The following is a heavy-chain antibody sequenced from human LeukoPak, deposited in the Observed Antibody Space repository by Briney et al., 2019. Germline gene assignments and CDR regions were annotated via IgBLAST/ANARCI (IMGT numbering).Heavy chain of an antibody. D-gene: IGHD6-19*01. J-gene: IGHJ4*02. CDR3: ARGAPNYYSIAVAGRSIDY. Sequence: SETLSLTCTVSGGSISSSSYYWGWIRQPPGKGLEWIGSIYYSGSTYYNPSLKSRVTISVDTSKNQFSLKLSSVTAADTAVYYCARGAPNYYSIAVAGRSIDYWGQGTLVTVSS. CDR1: GGSISSSSYY. CDR2: IYYSGST. V-gene: IGHV4-39*07.